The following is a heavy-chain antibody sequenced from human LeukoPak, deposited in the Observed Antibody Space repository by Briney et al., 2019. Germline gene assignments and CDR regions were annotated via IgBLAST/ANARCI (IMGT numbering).Heavy chain of an antibody. Sequence: PGGSLRLSCAASGLTFSTYWMSWVRQAPGKGLEWVANIKQDGSEKYYVDSVKGRFTISRDNAKNSLYLQMNSLRAEDTAVYYCARDPYGSGSYYNGYWGQGTLVTVSS. CDR1: GLTFSTYW. CDR2: IKQDGSEK. CDR3: ARDPYGSGSYYNGY. J-gene: IGHJ4*02. V-gene: IGHV3-7*01. D-gene: IGHD3-10*01.